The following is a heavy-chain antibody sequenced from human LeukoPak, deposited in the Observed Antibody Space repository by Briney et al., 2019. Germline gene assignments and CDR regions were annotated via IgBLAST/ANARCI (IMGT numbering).Heavy chain of an antibody. D-gene: IGHD6-19*01. J-gene: IGHJ4*02. Sequence: GESLKTSCKGSGYSFTSYWIGWVSQMPGKGLEWMGIIYPGDSDTRYSPSFQGQVTISADKSISTAYLQWSSLKASDTAMYYCARPHSSGWLQFDYWGQGTLVTVSS. CDR1: GYSFTSYW. V-gene: IGHV5-51*01. CDR3: ARPHSSGWLQFDY. CDR2: IYPGDSDT.